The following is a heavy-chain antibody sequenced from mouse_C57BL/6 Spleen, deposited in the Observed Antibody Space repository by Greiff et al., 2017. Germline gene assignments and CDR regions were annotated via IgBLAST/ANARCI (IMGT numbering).Heavy chain of an antibody. V-gene: IGHV1-80*01. CDR3: ASHDGSYAMDY. CDR2: IYPGDGDT. CDR1: GYAFSSYW. Sequence: QVQLQQSGAELVKPGASVKISCKASGYAFSSYWLNWVKQRPGKGLEWIGQIYPGDGDTNYNGNFKGKATLTADKSSSTAYMQLSSLTSEDSAVYFCASHDGSYAMDYWGQGTSVTVSS. D-gene: IGHD2-3*01. J-gene: IGHJ4*01.